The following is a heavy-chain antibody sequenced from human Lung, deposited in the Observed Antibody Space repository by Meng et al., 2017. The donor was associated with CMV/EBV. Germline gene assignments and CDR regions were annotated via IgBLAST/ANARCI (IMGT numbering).Heavy chain of an antibody. Sequence: ASXXVSXKASGYTFTSYDINWVRQATGQGLEWMGWMNPNSGNTGYAQKFQGRVTMTRNTSISTAYMELSSLRSEDTAVYYCARRTTGGKNWFGPWGQGNVVTVSS. V-gene: IGHV1-8*01. CDR1: GYTFTSYD. D-gene: IGHD4-17*01. J-gene: IGHJ5*02. CDR3: ARRTTGGKNWFGP. CDR2: MNPNSGNT.